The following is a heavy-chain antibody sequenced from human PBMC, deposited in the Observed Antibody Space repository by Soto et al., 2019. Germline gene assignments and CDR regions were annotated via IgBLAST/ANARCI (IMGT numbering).Heavy chain of an antibody. CDR3: ARDQGVVTIKDH. J-gene: IGHJ4*02. V-gene: IGHV3-33*08. CDR2: IWYDGTSK. CDR1: GFTFRNHA. Sequence: PGGSLRLSCAASGFTFRNHAMHWVRQAPGKGLEWVGLIWYDGTSKYYADSVKGRFTISRDNSKNTLYLEMNSLRVEDTAIYYCARDQGVVTIKDHWGPGTLVTVSS. D-gene: IGHD2-8*01.